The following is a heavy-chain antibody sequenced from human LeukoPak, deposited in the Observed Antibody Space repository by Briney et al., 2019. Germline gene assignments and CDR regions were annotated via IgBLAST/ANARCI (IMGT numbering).Heavy chain of an antibody. J-gene: IGHJ6*03. Sequence: SETLSLTCTVSGGSISSYYWSWIRQPPGKGLEWIGYIYYSGSTNYNPSLKSRVTISVDTSKNQFSLKLSSVTAADTAVYYCATWGYGSGSYYDYYYMDVWGKGTTVTISS. CDR1: GGSISSYY. CDR3: ATWGYGSGSYYDYYYMDV. CDR2: IYYSGST. V-gene: IGHV4-59*01. D-gene: IGHD3-10*01.